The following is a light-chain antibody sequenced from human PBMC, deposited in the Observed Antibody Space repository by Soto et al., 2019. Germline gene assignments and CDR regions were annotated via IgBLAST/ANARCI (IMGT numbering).Light chain of an antibody. CDR3: QQYGSSPRT. CDR2: DAS. V-gene: IGKV3-20*01. Sequence: EIVLTQSPGTLSLSPGEGVTLSCRASQSVSSSYLAWYQQKPGQAPRLLIYDASSRATGIPDRFSGSGSGTDFTLTISRLEPEDFAVYYCQQYGSSPRTFGQGTKVDI. J-gene: IGKJ1*01. CDR1: QSVSSSY.